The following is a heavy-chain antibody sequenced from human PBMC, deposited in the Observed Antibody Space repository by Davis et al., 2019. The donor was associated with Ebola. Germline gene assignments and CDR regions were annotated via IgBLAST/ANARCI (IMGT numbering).Heavy chain of an antibody. CDR3: AKSDRLLF. D-gene: IGHD2-15*01. Sequence: PGGSLRLSCAASGFTFSTYAMTWVRQAPGKGLEWVSLISDSGAFTYYAESVQGRFTISRDNSKNTLYLQMNSLRAEDTAVYYCAKSDRLLFWGQGTTVTVSS. J-gene: IGHJ6*02. V-gene: IGHV3-23*01. CDR1: GFTFSTYA. CDR2: ISDSGAFT.